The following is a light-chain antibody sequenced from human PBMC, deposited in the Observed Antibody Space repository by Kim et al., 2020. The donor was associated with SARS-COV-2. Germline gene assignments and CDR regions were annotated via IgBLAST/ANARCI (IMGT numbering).Light chain of an antibody. V-gene: IGLV2-14*03. CDR1: SSDVGAYKY. CDR3: SSYTTSRVYV. Sequence: QSALTQPASVSGSPGQSITISCTGTSSDVGAYKYVSWYQQHPGKAPKLMIYDVSNRPSGVSNRFSASKSGNTASLSISGLQAEDEADYYCSSYTTSRVYVFGTGTKVTVL. CDR2: DVS. J-gene: IGLJ1*01.